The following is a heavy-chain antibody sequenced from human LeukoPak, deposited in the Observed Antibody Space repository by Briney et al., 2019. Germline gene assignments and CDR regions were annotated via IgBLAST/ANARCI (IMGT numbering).Heavy chain of an antibody. V-gene: IGHV3-53*01. CDR2: IYRGGST. J-gene: IGHJ4*02. D-gene: IGHD2-15*01. CDR1: GFTFSSYE. CDR3: ARGSGSGVFDY. Sequence: PGGSLRLSCAASGFTFSSYEMNWVRQAPGKGLEWVSIIYRGGSTYYSDSVKGRFTISRDDSRNTLFLQMNSLRAEDTALYYCARGSGSGVFDYWGQGTLVTVSS.